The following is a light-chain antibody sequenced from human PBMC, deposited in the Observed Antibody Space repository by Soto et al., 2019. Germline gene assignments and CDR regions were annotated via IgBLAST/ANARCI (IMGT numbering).Light chain of an antibody. CDR3: QQYGSSGYT. Sequence: EIVLTQSPGTLSLSPGERATLSCRASQSVSSSYLAWYQQKPGQAPRLLIYGASSRATGIPDRFGGSGSGTDFTLTISRLEPEDFAAYYCQQYGSSGYTFGQGTKLEIK. CDR2: GAS. V-gene: IGKV3-20*01. CDR1: QSVSSSY. J-gene: IGKJ2*01.